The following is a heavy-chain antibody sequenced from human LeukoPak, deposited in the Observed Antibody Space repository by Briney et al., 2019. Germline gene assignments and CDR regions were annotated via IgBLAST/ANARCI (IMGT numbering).Heavy chain of an antibody. J-gene: IGHJ3*02. CDR2: IYTSGST. CDR3: AGEEWELGYRDAFDI. D-gene: IGHD1-26*01. V-gene: IGHV4-61*02. CDR1: GGSISSGSYY. Sequence: SETLSLTCTVSGGSISSGSYYWSWIRQPAGKGLEWIGRIYTSGSTNYNPSLKSRVTISVDTSKNQFSLKLSSVTAADTAVYYCAGEEWELGYRDAFDIWGQGTMVTVSS.